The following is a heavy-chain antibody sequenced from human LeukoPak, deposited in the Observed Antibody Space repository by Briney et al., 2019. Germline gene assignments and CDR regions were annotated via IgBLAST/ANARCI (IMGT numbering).Heavy chain of an antibody. CDR2: INHSGST. J-gene: IGHJ6*03. V-gene: IGHV4-34*01. D-gene: IGHD5-24*01. CDR3: ASGRDGYNPHYYYYYMDV. CDR1: GGSFSGYY. Sequence: SETLSLTCAVYGGSFSGYYWSWIRQPPGKGLEWIGEINHSGSTNYNPSLKSRVTISVDTSKNQFSLKLSSVTAADTAVYYCASGRDGYNPHYYYYYMDVWGKGTTVTVSS.